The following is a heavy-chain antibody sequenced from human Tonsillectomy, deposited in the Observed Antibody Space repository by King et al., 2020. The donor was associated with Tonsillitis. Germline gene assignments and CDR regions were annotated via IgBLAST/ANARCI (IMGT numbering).Heavy chain of an antibody. V-gene: IGHV1-69*05. Sequence: QLVQSGAEVKKPGSSVKVSCKASGGTFSSXAISWVRXXPXXXXXXXXXXXXXXXXXXXXXXXXXXVTITXDEXTSTAYMELXXLRSXDTAVYYCARDGELPSTTNSFYGMDVWGQGTTVTVSS. CDR2: XXXXXXXX. CDR1: GGTFSSXA. CDR3: ARDGELPSTTNSFYGMDV. D-gene: IGHD3-10*01. J-gene: IGHJ6*02.